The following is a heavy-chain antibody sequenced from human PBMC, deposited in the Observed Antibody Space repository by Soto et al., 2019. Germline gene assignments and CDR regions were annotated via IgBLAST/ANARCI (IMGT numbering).Heavy chain of an antibody. Sequence: ASVKVSCKASGYTFTSYGISWVRQAPGQGLEWMGWISAYNGNTNYAQKLQGRVTMTTDTSTSTAYMELRSLRSDDTAVYYCARGTEWLRFRGTFDYRGQRTPVTVSS. J-gene: IGHJ4*02. CDR2: ISAYNGNT. CDR3: ARGTEWLRFRGTFDY. D-gene: IGHD5-12*01. CDR1: GYTFTSYG. V-gene: IGHV1-18*01.